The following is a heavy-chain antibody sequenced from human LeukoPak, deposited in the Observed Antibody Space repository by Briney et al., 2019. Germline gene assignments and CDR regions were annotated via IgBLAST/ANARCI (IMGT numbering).Heavy chain of an antibody. V-gene: IGHV1-69*13. CDR2: IIPIIGTA. J-gene: IGHJ4*02. CDR3: ARACSGYDFFDY. Sequence: SVKVSCKASGGTFSRYAISWVRQAPGQGLEWMGGIIPIIGTANYAQKFQGRVTITADESTSTAYMEVSSLRSEDTAVYYCARACSGYDFFDYWGQGILVTVSS. D-gene: IGHD5-12*01. CDR1: GGTFSRYA.